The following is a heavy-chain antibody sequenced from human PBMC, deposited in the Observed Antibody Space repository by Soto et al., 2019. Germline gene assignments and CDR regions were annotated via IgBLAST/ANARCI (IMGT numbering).Heavy chain of an antibody. CDR2: IIPIFGTA. CDR3: ARPLEGYYYCGMDV. CDR1: GGTFSSYA. V-gene: IGHV1-69*12. Sequence: QVQLVQSGAEVKKPGSSVKVSCKASGGTFSSYAISWVRQAPGQGLEWMGGIIPIFGTANYAQKFQGRVTITADESTSTADMELSSLRSEDTAVYYCARPLEGYYYCGMDVWGQGTTVTVSS. J-gene: IGHJ6*02.